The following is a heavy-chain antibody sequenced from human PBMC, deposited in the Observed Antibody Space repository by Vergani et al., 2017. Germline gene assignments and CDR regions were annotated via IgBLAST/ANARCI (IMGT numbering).Heavy chain of an antibody. D-gene: IGHD2-15*01. J-gene: IGHJ4*02. CDR3: ARDLAYCHEGSCAL. V-gene: IGHV3-30*02. CDR1: GFTFNRYG. CDR2: VLLDGSNE. Sequence: QVQLVQSGGGVVQPGGSLRLSCVASGFTFNRYGMQWVRQAPGKGLEWVAYVLLDGSNEYYADSVKGRFIVSKDNSNDALYLQMNSLRTDDTAVYYCARDLAYCHEGSCALWGQGSVVTVSS.